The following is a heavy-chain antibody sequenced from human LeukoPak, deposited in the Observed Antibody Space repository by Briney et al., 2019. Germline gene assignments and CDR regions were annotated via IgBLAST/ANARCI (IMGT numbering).Heavy chain of an antibody. V-gene: IGHV1-46*01. CDR1: GYTFTSYY. J-gene: IGHJ4*02. CDR3: ARQYSSSWYSEPLPLDY. CDR2: INPSGGST. Sequence: ASVKVSCKASGYTFTSYYMHWVRQAPGQGLEWMGIINPSGGSTSCAQKFQGRVTMTRDTSTSTVYMELSSLRSEDTAVYYCARQYSSSWYSEPLPLDYWGQGTLVTVSS. D-gene: IGHD6-13*01.